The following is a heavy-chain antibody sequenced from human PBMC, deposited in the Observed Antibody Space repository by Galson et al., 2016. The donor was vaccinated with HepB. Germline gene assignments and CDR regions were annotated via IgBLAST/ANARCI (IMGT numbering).Heavy chain of an antibody. Sequence: SLRLSCAASGFTFTSYWMSWVRQTPGKGLEWVSYIGWNPATLKYADSVKGRFTISRDNAKNSVYLQMTNLGGEDTAVYFCARDKDYGFDYWGQGVLVTVSS. CDR1: GFTFTSYW. J-gene: IGHJ4*02. D-gene: IGHD3-16*01. CDR2: IGWNPATL. V-gene: IGHV3-48*01. CDR3: ARDKDYGFDY.